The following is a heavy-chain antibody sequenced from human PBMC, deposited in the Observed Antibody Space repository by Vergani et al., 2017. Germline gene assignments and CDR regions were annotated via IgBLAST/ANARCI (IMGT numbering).Heavy chain of an antibody. V-gene: IGHV5-51*01. CDR1: GHSFTSYW. CDR3: ARQGGEQTTPQNWFDP. Sequence: EVQLVQSGAEVKKPGESLKISCKGSGHSFTSYWIGWVRQMPGKGLEWMGIIYPGDSDTRYSPSFQGQVTISPDKSITAAYLQWSSLKASDTAMYYCARQGGEQTTPQNWFDPWGQGTLVTVSS. D-gene: IGHD1-26*01. J-gene: IGHJ5*02. CDR2: IYPGDSDT.